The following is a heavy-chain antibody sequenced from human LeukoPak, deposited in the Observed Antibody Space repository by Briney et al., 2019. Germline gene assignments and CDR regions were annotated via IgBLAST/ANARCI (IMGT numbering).Heavy chain of an antibody. CDR2: INPNSGGT. V-gene: IGHV1-2*06. D-gene: IGHD3-22*01. CDR1: GYTFSGYY. CDR3: ARAGKYYYDSSDDAFDI. J-gene: IGHJ3*02. Sequence: ASVKVSCKASGYTFSGYYMHWVRQAPGQGLEWTGRINPNSGGTNYAQKFQGRVTMTRDTSISTAYMELSRLRSDDTAVYYCARAGKYYYDSSDDAFDIWGQGTMATVSS.